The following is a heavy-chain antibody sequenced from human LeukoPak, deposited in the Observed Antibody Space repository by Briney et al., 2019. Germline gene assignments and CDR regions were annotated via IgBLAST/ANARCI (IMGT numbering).Heavy chain of an antibody. D-gene: IGHD6-13*01. CDR1: GFSFKSYR. CDR3: ARVYSSSWYSGY. V-gene: IGHV3-21*01. CDR2: ITSSSSYI. J-gene: IGHJ4*02. Sequence: GGSLRLSCAASGFSFKSYRMNWVRQAPGKGLEWVSSITSSSSYIYYADSVKGRFTISRDNAKNSLYLQMNSLRAEDTALYYCARVYSSSWYSGYWGQGTLVTVSS.